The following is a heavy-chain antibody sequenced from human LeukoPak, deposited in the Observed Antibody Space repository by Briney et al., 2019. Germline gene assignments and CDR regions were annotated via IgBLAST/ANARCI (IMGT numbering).Heavy chain of an antibody. D-gene: IGHD3-16*01. J-gene: IGHJ6*02. CDR1: GFTFSSYS. CDR3: ARGTFDYYGMEV. CDR2: ISSSSSYI. Sequence: GGSLRLSCAASGFTFSSYSMNWVRQAPGKGLEWVSSISSSSSYIYYADSVKGRFTISRDNAKNSLYLQMNSLRAEDTAVYYCARGTFDYYGMEVWGQGTTVTVSS. V-gene: IGHV3-21*01.